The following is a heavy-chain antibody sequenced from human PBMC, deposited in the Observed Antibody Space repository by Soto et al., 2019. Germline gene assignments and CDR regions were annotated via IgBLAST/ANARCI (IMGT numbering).Heavy chain of an antibody. CDR2: ISYNRSNK. D-gene: IGHD6-19*01. CDR1: GFTFSSYS. J-gene: IGHJ6*02. V-gene: IGHV3-30*18. CDR3: AKDLGGPNRLYYYYYYGMDV. Sequence: PGGSLRLSCASSGFTFSSYSMSWVRQAPGKGLEWVAVISYNRSNKYYADSVKGRFTISRDNSKNTLYLQMNSLRAEDTAVYYCAKDLGGPNRLYYYYYYGMDVWGQGTTVTVSS.